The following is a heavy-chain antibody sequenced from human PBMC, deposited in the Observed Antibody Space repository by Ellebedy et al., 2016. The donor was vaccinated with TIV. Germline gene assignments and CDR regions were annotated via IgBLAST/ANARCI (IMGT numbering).Heavy chain of an antibody. J-gene: IGHJ4*02. CDR2: ISAYNGNT. Sequence: AASVKVSCKASGYTFTSYGISWVRQAPGQGLEWMGWISAYNGNTNYAQKLQGRVTMTTDTSTDTAYMELSSLRSEDTAVYYCATGVRFLEWTFDYWGQGTLVTVSS. CDR1: GYTFTSYG. CDR3: ATGVRFLEWTFDY. D-gene: IGHD3-3*01. V-gene: IGHV1-18*01.